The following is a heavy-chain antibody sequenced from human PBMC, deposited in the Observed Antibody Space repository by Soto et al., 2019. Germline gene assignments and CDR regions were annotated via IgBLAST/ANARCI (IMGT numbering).Heavy chain of an antibody. V-gene: IGHV4-61*01. CDR1: GGFVSSASYF. Sequence: QVQLQESGPGLVKPSETLSLTCTVSGGFVSSASYFWSWIRQPPGKEMEFIAYVYYTGTTKYSPSLKSRASISLDTSKNQFSLNLSSVTTADTAIYYCARMRFAEVPNWFDPWGQGILVTVS. CDR3: ARMRFAEVPNWFDP. D-gene: IGHD3-16*01. CDR2: VYYTGTT. J-gene: IGHJ5*02.